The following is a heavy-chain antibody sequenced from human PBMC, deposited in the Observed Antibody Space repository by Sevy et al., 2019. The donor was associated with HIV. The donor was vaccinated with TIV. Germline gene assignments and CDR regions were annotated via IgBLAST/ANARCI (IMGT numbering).Heavy chain of an antibody. CDR2: IYYNGHI. D-gene: IGHD1-26*01. V-gene: IGHV4-59*08. CDR3: AGENAWGRGYS. Sequence: SETLSLTCTVSGGSITSLYWNWIRQPPGKGLEWIANIYYNGHINYNPSLKSRVTLSLDTSKNQFSLRLSSVTAEDTAMYYCAGENAWGRGYSWGQGTLLTVSS. J-gene: IGHJ4*02. CDR1: GGSITSLY.